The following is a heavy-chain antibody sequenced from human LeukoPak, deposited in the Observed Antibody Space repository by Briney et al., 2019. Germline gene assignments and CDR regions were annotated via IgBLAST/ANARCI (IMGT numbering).Heavy chain of an antibody. CDR2: ISYDGSNK. V-gene: IGHV3-30*04. D-gene: IGHD3-10*01. Sequence: GRSLRLSCAASGFTFSSYAMHWVRQAPGKGLEWVAVISYDGSNKYYADSVKGRFTISRDDSKNTLYLQMNSLRAEDTAVYYCARDLIWFGELLLDYWGQGTLVTVSS. CDR3: ARDLIWFGELLLDY. CDR1: GFTFSSYA. J-gene: IGHJ4*02.